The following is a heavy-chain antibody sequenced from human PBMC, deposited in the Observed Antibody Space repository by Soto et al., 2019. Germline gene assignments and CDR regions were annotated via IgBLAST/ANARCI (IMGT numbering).Heavy chain of an antibody. J-gene: IGHJ4*02. Sequence: GGSLRLSCAASGFTFSNYAMSWVRQAPGKGLEWVSAISGSGDSTFYADSVKGRFTISRDNSKNTLYLQMNSLRAEDTAIYYCAKAPLRFADYWGQGTLVTVSS. CDR1: GFTFSNYA. CDR2: ISGSGDST. D-gene: IGHD4-17*01. CDR3: AKAPLRFADY. V-gene: IGHV3-23*01.